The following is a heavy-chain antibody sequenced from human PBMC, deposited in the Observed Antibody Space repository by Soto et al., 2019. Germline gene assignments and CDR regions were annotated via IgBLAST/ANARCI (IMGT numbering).Heavy chain of an antibody. J-gene: IGHJ4*02. V-gene: IGHV3-30-3*01. Sequence: QVQLAESGGGVVQPGESLRLSCAASGFTFSHYAMHWVRQAPGKGLEWVAILSYDGSNKYYADSVKGRFTISRANPKNTLYLQMNSLRAEDTAIYDCAREDYGAFYFDYWGQGALVTVSS. CDR2: LSYDGSNK. D-gene: IGHD3-10*01. CDR1: GFTFSHYA. CDR3: AREDYGAFYFDY.